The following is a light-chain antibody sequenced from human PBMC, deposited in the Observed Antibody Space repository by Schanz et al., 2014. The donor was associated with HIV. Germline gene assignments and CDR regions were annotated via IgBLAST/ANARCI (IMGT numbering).Light chain of an antibody. CDR3: QSYDSSLSVLV. CDR1: SSNIGNNY. CDR2: ANH. J-gene: IGLJ2*01. Sequence: QSVLTQPPSVSAAPGQKVTISCSGSSSNIGNNYVSWYQQFPGTAPKLLIYANHQRPLEIPDRFSGSKTGTSATLDITGLQAEDEADYYCQSYDSSLSVLVFGGGTKLPVL. V-gene: IGLV1-51*01.